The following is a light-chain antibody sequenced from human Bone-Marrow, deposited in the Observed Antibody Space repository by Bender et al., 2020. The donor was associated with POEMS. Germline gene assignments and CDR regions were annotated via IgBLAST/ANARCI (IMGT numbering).Light chain of an antibody. CDR1: NIGSKS. CDR2: DDT. Sequence: SYVLTQPPSVSVAPRQTARITCGGNNIGSKSVHWYQQKPGQAPVLVVYDDTDRPSGIPDRFSGSNSGNTATLTISRVEAGDEADYYCQVWDSGLVVFGGGTKLTAL. V-gene: IGLV3-21*02. J-gene: IGLJ2*01. CDR3: QVWDSGLVV.